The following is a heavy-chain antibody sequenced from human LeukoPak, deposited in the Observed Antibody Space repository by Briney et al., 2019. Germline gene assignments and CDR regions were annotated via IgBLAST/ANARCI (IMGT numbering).Heavy chain of an antibody. CDR1: GFTFDDFG. D-gene: IGHD4-17*01. CDR3: AKDRDDYGDDC. J-gene: IGHJ4*02. Sequence: PGGSLRLSCAASGFTFDDFGMHWVRQAPGKGPEWVALIRSDGTNKYYVDSVKGRFTISRDNSKNTLYLQMTSLRVEDTAAYYCAKDRDDYGDDCWGQGILVTVST. CDR2: IRSDGTNK. V-gene: IGHV3-30*02.